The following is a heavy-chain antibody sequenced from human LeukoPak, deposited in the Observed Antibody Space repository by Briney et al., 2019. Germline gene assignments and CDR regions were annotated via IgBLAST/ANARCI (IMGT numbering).Heavy chain of an antibody. CDR3: ARDMSYKGLDP. V-gene: IGHV1-2*02. Sequence: ASVKVSCKASGYTFTVYFIDWVRQAPGQGLEWMGWISPNSGDTGYAQKFQGRVTMTNDTSGSTAYMELTRLTSDDTAVYYCARDMSYKGLDPWGQGTLVTVAS. CDR1: GYTFTVYF. CDR2: ISPNSGDT. J-gene: IGHJ5*02. D-gene: IGHD5-24*01.